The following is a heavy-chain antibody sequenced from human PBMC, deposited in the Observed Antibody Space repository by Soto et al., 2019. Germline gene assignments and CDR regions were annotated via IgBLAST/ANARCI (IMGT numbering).Heavy chain of an antibody. Sequence: GGSLRLSCAASGFTFSSYWMSWVRQAPGKGLEWVANIKQDGSEKYYVDSVKGRFTISRDNAKNSLYLQMSSLRAEDTAVYYCARESLGIVADYWGQGTLVTVSS. CDR1: GFTFSSYW. V-gene: IGHV3-7*01. CDR3: ARESLGIVADY. D-gene: IGHD7-27*01. J-gene: IGHJ4*02. CDR2: IKQDGSEK.